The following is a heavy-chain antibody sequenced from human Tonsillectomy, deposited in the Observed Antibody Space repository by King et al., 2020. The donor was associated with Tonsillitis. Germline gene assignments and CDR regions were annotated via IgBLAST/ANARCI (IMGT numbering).Heavy chain of an antibody. V-gene: IGHV3-7*01. CDR1: GFTFSDYW. CDR2: IRKDGSEK. Sequence: VQLVESGGGLVQPGGSLRLSCAASGFTFSDYWMNWVRQAPGKGLEWVAIIRKDGSEKLYVDSVKDRFTVSRDNAKKSLYLQMNSLTAEDTAVYYCEGSKGWLPDYWGQGTLVTVSS. J-gene: IGHJ4*02. CDR3: EGSKGWLPDY. D-gene: IGHD6-19*01.